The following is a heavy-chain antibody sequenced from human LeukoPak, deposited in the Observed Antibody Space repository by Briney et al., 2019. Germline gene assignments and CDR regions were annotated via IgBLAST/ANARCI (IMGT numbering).Heavy chain of an antibody. CDR1: GGSMSSYF. Sequence: SETLSLTCIVSGGSMSSYFWSWIRQPPGKGLEWIGYISYSGSTDYNPSLKSRVTISVDTSKNQFSLKLRSVIAADTAVYYCARSEAPTVQGVIMVNWVDPWGQGTLVTVSS. J-gene: IGHJ5*02. CDR3: ARSEAPTVQGVIMVNWVDP. V-gene: IGHV4-59*01. D-gene: IGHD3-10*01. CDR2: ISYSGST.